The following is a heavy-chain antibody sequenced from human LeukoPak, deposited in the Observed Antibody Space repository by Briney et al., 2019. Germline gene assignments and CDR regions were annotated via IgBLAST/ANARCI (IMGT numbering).Heavy chain of an antibody. Sequence: SETLSLTCTVSGDSISTYYWSWIRQPPGKGLEWIGYTYYSGSTNYNPSLKSRVTISVDTSKNQFSLKLISVTAADTAVYYCARDDSGSYHQLGVWGQGTTVTVSS. V-gene: IGHV4-59*01. J-gene: IGHJ6*02. CDR1: GDSISTYY. CDR3: ARDDSGSYHQLGV. CDR2: TYYSGST. D-gene: IGHD1-26*01.